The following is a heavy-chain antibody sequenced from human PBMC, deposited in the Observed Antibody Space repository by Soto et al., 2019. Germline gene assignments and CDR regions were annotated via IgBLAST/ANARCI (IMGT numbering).Heavy chain of an antibody. D-gene: IGHD2-21*02. J-gene: IGHJ4*02. Sequence: PSETLSLTCAVYGGSFSGYYWSWIRQPPGKGLEWIGEINHSGSTNYNPSLKSRVTISVDASKNQFSLKLSSVTAADTAVYYWARFRAPRVAGGDCYCDYGGQGTLGTVAS. CDR2: INHSGST. V-gene: IGHV4-34*01. CDR3: ARFRAPRVAGGDCYCDY. CDR1: GGSFSGYY.